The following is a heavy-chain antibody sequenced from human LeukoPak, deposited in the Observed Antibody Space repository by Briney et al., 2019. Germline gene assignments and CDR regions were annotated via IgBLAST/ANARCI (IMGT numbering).Heavy chain of an antibody. J-gene: IGHJ4*02. Sequence: ASVKVSCKASGYTLTSYGISWVRQAPGQGLEWMGWISAYNGNTNYAQKLQGRVTMTTDTSTSTAYMELRSLRSDDTAVYYCARESYSGNYYDYWGQGTLVTVSS. CDR3: ARESYSGNYYDY. D-gene: IGHD1-26*01. CDR2: ISAYNGNT. V-gene: IGHV1-18*01. CDR1: GYTLTSYG.